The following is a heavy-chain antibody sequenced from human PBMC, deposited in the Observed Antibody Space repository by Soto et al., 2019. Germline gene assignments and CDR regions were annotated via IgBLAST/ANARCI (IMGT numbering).Heavy chain of an antibody. CDR2: IFYSGST. Sequence: SETLSLTCTVSGGSISSGGYYWSWIRQHPGKGLEWIGYIFYSGSTYYNPSLKSRVTMSVDMSKNQFSLKLSSVTAADTAVYYCARPSVSYYYLDVWGKGPTVTVSS. J-gene: IGHJ6*03. V-gene: IGHV4-31*03. CDR3: ARPSVSYYYLDV. CDR1: GGSISSGGYY.